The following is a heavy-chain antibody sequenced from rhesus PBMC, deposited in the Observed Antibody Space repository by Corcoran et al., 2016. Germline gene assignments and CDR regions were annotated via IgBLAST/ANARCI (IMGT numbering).Heavy chain of an antibody. J-gene: IGHJ4*01. CDR3: ARHEVLQYLDWLPYFDY. CDR2: IFGSIGST. D-gene: IGHD3-3*01. CDR1: CCSISGGSV. Sequence: QVHLQESVPGLVKPSEPLSLTCAVPCCSISGGSVWTWFVQPPGNGLEWIGHIFGSIGSTYYNPSLKSRVTISRDTSKNQFSLKLSSVTAADTAVYYCARHEVLQYLDWLPYFDYWGQGVLVTVSS. V-gene: IGHV4S7*01.